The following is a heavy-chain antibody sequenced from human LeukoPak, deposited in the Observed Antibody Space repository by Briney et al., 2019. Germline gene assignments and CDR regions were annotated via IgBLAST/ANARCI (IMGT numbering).Heavy chain of an antibody. CDR2: ISAGDGNT. V-gene: IGHV1-3*01. CDR3: ARGGSGTTSWFDS. J-gene: IGHJ5*01. CDR1: GYTFAIYA. Sequence: GASVKVSCKASGYTFAIYAIHWVRQAPGQRLEWMGWISAGDGNTKYSQKFQGRVTITRDTSATTVYMELNSLRSEDTALYYCARGGSGTTSWFDSWGQGTLVTVSS. D-gene: IGHD1-1*01.